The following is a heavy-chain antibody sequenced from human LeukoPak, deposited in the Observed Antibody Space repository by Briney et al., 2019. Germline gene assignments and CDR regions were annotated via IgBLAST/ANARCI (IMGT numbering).Heavy chain of an antibody. CDR2: IWYDGSNK. CDR1: GFTFSSYG. D-gene: IGHD3-10*01. CDR3: AKDYRRLLWFGDRLKGYYYGMDV. J-gene: IGHJ6*04. V-gene: IGHV3-33*06. Sequence: GGSLRLSCAASGFTFSSYGMHWVRQAPGKGLEWVAVIWYDGSNKYYADSVKGRFTISRDNSKNTLYLQMNSLRAEDTAVYYCAKDYRRLLWFGDRLKGYYYGMDVWGKGTTVTVSS.